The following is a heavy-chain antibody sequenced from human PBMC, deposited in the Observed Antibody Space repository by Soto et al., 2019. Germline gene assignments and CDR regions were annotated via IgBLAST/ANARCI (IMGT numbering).Heavy chain of an antibody. CDR3: ARGIAAGHYYYGMDV. Sequence: GGSLRLSCAASGFTFSSYGMHWVRQAPGKGLEWVAVIWYDGSNKNYADSVKGRFTISRDNSKNTLYLQMNSLRAEDTAVYYCARGIAAGHYYYGMDVWGQGTTVTVSS. CDR2: IWYDGSNK. D-gene: IGHD6-13*01. V-gene: IGHV3-33*01. CDR1: GFTFSSYG. J-gene: IGHJ6*02.